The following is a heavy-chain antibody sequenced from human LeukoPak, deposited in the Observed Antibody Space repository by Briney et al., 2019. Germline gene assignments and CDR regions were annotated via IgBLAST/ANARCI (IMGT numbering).Heavy chain of an antibody. CDR1: GFTFSSYA. CDR3: ARALNWGDAFDI. V-gene: IGHV3-30-3*01. CDR2: ISYDGSNK. Sequence: PGGSLRLSCAASGFTFSSYAMHWVRQAPGKGLEWVAVISYDGSNKYYADSVKGRFTISRDNSKNTLYLQMNSLRAEDTAVYYCARALNWGDAFDIWGQGTMVTVSS. J-gene: IGHJ3*02. D-gene: IGHD7-27*01.